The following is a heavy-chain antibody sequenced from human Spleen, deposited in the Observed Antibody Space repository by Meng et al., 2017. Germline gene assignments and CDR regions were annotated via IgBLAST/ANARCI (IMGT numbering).Heavy chain of an antibody. V-gene: IGHV1-69*13. J-gene: IGHJ4*02. Sequence: SVKVSCKASGYTFTYRYLHWVRQAPGQALEWMGGIIPIFGTANYAQKFQGRVTITADESTSTAYMELSSLRSEDTAVYYCARAASISGNSDFDYWGQGTLVTVSS. D-gene: IGHD4-23*01. CDR3: ARAASISGNSDFDY. CDR2: IIPIFGTA. CDR1: GYTFTYRY.